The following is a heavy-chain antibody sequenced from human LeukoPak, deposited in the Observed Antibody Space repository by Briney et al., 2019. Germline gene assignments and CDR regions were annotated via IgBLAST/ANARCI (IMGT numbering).Heavy chain of an antibody. J-gene: IGHJ3*02. Sequence: SETLSLTCTVSGGSINSGDYYWSWIRQPPGEGLEWIGYIYYTGATYYNPSLKSRVTISVDMSKNQFSLRLSSVTAADTAVYYCVRDGRGTRGSGFDIWGQGTMVTVSS. V-gene: IGHV4-30-4*08. D-gene: IGHD1-26*01. CDR3: VRDGRGTRGSGFDI. CDR2: IYYTGAT. CDR1: GGSINSGDYY.